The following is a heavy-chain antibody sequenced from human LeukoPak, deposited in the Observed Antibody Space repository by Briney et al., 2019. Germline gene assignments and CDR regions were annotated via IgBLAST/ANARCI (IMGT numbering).Heavy chain of an antibody. CDR3: ARDTSYSSSHPVPLDP. CDR2: INPNSGGT. CDR1: RYTFTSYY. D-gene: IGHD6-13*01. V-gene: IGHV1-2*02. Sequence: ASVKVSCKASRYTFTSYYMHWVRQAPGQGLEWMGWINPNSGGTNYAQKFQGRVTMTRDTSISTAYMELSRLRSDDTAVYYCARDTSYSSSHPVPLDPWGQGTLVTVSS. J-gene: IGHJ5*02.